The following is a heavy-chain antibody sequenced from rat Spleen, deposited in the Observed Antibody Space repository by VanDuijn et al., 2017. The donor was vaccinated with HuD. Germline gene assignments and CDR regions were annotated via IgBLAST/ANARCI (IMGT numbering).Heavy chain of an antibody. CDR3: ATLTPLFAY. V-gene: IGHV5S10*01. D-gene: IGHD3-1*01. CDR1: GFTFSDYN. Sequence: EVQLVESGGGLVQPERSLKLSCAASGFTFSDYNMAWVRQAPKKGLEWVATIIYDDSRTYYRDSVKGRFTISRDNAKSTLYLQMDSLRSEDTATCYCATLTPLFAYWGQGTLVTVSS. J-gene: IGHJ3*01. CDR2: IIYDDSRT.